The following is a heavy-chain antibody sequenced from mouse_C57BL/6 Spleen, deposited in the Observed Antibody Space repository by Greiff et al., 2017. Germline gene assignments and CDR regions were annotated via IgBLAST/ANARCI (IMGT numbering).Heavy chain of an antibody. J-gene: IGHJ4*01. Sequence: VQLQQPGAELVKPGASVKMSCKASGYTFTSYWITWVKQRPGQGLEWIGDIYPGSGSTNYNEKFKSKATLTVDTSSNTAYMQLSRLTSENSAVYYCARRALDGNYAMDYWGQGTSVTVSS. D-gene: IGHD2-3*01. V-gene: IGHV1-55*01. CDR3: ARRALDGNYAMDY. CDR1: GYTFTSYW. CDR2: IYPGSGST.